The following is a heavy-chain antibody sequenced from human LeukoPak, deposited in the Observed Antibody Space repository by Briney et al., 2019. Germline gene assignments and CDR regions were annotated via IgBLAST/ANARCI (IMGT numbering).Heavy chain of an antibody. CDR3: ARDLSVAVAGFTFDY. J-gene: IGHJ4*02. CDR1: GFTFSSYA. Sequence: PGGSLRLSCAASGFTFSSYAMHWVRQAPGKGLEYVSVISSNGGSTYYANSVKGRFTISRDNSKNTLYLQMGSLRAEDMAVYYCARDLSVAVAGFTFDYWGQGTLVTVSS. V-gene: IGHV3-64*01. CDR2: ISSNGGST. D-gene: IGHD6-19*01.